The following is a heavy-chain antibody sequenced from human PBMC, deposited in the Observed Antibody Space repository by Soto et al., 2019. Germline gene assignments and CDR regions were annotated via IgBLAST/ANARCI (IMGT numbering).Heavy chain of an antibody. D-gene: IGHD2-15*01. J-gene: IGHJ5*02. CDR3: ASVDCSGANSSSTP. Sequence: SETLSLTCTVSGCSISCYFWSCIRQPSGKGLEWIGYIYYTGSTTYNRSLKSRFTISVDTSKNQFTLQLRSVTAAETIMYYSASVDCSGANSSSTPWGQGPMVTVS. V-gene: IGHV4-59*01. CDR1: GCSISCYF. CDR2: IYYTGST.